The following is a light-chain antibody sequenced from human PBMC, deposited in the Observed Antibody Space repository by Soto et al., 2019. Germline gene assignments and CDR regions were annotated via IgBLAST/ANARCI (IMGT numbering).Light chain of an antibody. V-gene: IGLV1-40*01. J-gene: IGLJ1*01. Sequence: QSVLTQPPSVSGSPGQTVTISCTGSSSNIGAGYDVHWQQQLPGTAPKLLIYGNSNRHSGSPDRFRGSKSGTSASLAITGLQAEDEADYDCQSYDSSLSGYVFGTGTKLTVL. CDR1: SSNIGAGYD. CDR2: GNS. CDR3: QSYDSSLSGYV.